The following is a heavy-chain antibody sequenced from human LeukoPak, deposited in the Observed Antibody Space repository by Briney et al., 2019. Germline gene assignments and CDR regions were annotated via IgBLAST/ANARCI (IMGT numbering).Heavy chain of an antibody. CDR2: IYYSGST. V-gene: IGHV4-59*01. CDR3: ARYIVSYPHDAFDI. D-gene: IGHD1-26*01. Sequence: PSETLSLTCTVSGGSISSYYWSWIRQPPGKGLEWIGYIYYSGSTSYNPSLKSRVTISADTSKKQFSLKLSSVTAADTAFYYCARYIVSYPHDAFDIWGQGTMVTVSS. CDR1: GGSISSYY. J-gene: IGHJ3*02.